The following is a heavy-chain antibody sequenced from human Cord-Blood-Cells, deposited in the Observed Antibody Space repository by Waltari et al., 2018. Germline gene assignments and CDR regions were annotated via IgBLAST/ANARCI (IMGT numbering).Heavy chain of an antibody. Sequence: QVQLVESGGGVVQPGRSLRLSCAASGFTFSSYGMHWVRQAPGKGLEWVAVIWYDGSNKYYADSVKGRFTISRDNSKNTLYLQMNSLRAEDTAVYYCARDQARSGAFDYWGQGTLVTVSS. CDR3: ARDQARSGAFDY. CDR1: GFTFSSYG. CDR2: IWYDGSNK. J-gene: IGHJ4*02. V-gene: IGHV3-33*01. D-gene: IGHD3-3*01.